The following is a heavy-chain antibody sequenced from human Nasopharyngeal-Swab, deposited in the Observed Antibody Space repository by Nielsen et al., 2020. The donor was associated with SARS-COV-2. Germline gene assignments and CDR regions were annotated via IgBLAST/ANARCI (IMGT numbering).Heavy chain of an antibody. D-gene: IGHD3-10*01. CDR3: ARSSYYGSGSYWGDFDY. Sequence: LRLSCTVSGGSISSGGYYWSWIRQHPGKGLEWIGYIYYSGSTHYNPSLKSRVTISVDTSKNQFSLKLSSVTAADTAVYYCARSSYYGSGSYWGDFDYWGQGTLVTVSS. CDR1: GGSISSGGYY. CDR2: IYYSGST. J-gene: IGHJ4*02. V-gene: IGHV4-31*03.